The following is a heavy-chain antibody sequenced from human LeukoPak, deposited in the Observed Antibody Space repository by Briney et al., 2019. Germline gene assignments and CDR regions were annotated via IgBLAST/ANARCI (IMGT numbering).Heavy chain of an antibody. Sequence: GGSLRLSCAASGFTFSSYEMNWVRQAPGKGLEWVSYISSSGSTIYYADSAKGRFTISRDNAKNSLYLQMNSLRAEDTAVYYCARDHPYSGSYHFDYWGQGTLVTVSS. J-gene: IGHJ4*02. D-gene: IGHD1-26*01. CDR3: ARDHPYSGSYHFDY. CDR1: GFTFSSYE. V-gene: IGHV3-48*03. CDR2: ISSSGSTI.